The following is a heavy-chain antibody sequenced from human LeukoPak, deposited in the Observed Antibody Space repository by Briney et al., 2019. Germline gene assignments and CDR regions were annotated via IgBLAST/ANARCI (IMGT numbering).Heavy chain of an antibody. J-gene: IGHJ5*02. V-gene: IGHV3-30*02. CDR1: GFTFSSYG. CDR2: IRYDGSNK. D-gene: IGHD3-9*01. CDR3: AKEPTALDWFYQHNWFDP. Sequence: PGGSLRLSCAASGFTFSSYGMHWVRQAPGKGLEWVAFIRYDGSNKYYADSVKGRFTISRDNSKNTLYLQMNSLRAEDTAVYYCAKEPTALDWFYQHNWFDPGGQGTLVTVSS.